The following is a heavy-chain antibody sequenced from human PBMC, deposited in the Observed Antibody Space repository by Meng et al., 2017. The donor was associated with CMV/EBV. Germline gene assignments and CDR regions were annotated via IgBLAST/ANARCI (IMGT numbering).Heavy chain of an antibody. CDR1: GFTVSSNY. CDR2: ISGSGGST. J-gene: IGHJ6*02. Sequence: GGSLKISCAASGFTVSSNYMSWVRQAPGKGLEWVSAISGSGGSTYYADSVKGRFTISRDNSKNTLYLQMNSLRAEDTAVYYCAKRIVPAAVLSVYYYYGMDVWGQGTTVTVSS. V-gene: IGHV3-23*01. CDR3: AKRIVPAAVLSVYYYYGMDV. D-gene: IGHD2-2*02.